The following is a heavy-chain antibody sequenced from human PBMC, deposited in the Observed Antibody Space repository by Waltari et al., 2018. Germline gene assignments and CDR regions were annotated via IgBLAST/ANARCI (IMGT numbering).Heavy chain of an antibody. CDR1: GFTFSIDA. CDR2: ISGSGDNT. CDR3: ARADFWSGYLFDF. Sequence: EVQLLESGGGLVQPGGSLLLSCTASGFTFSIDAMNWFRQAPGKGLEWVSGISGSGDNTYYADSVRGRFTISRDNSENTVYLQMNSLRAEDTAVYYCARADFWSGYLFDFWGQGTLVTVSS. D-gene: IGHD3-3*01. V-gene: IGHV3-23*01. J-gene: IGHJ4*02.